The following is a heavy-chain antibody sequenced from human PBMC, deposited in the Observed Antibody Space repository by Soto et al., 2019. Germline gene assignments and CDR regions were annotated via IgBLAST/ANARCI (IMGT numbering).Heavy chain of an antibody. CDR1: GGSFSGYY. CDR2: INHSGST. V-gene: IGHV4-34*01. Sequence: SETLSLTCAVYGGSFSGYYWSWIRQPPGKGLEWIGEINHSGSTNYNPSLKSRVTISVDTSKNQFSLKLSSVTAADTAVYYCARATRNAFDIWGQGTMVTVSS. J-gene: IGHJ3*02. D-gene: IGHD6-6*01. CDR3: ARATRNAFDI.